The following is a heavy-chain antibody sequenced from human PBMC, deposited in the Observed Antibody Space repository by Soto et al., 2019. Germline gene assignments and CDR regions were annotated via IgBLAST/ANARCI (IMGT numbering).Heavy chain of an antibody. CDR3: AASCVGCGGFNHYGMAV. CDR2: IYYSGST. CDR1: GGSISSYY. Sequence: PSETLSLACTVSGGSISSYYWSWIRQPPGKGLEWIGYIYYSGSTNYNPSLKSRVTISVDTSKNQFSLKLSSVTAADTAVYYFAASCVGCGGFNHYGMAVWGQGTTVTVSS. V-gene: IGHV4-59*12. D-gene: IGHD2-21*01. J-gene: IGHJ6*02.